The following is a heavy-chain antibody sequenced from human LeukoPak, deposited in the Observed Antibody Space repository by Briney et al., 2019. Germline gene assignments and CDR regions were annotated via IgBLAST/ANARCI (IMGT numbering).Heavy chain of an antibody. CDR1: GYTFTNYD. D-gene: IGHD6-19*01. CDR2: MNPNSGYT. J-gene: IGHJ4*02. V-gene: IGHV1-8*01. CDR3: ARGGTVPGSAVLCCY. Sequence: ASVKVSCKASGYTFTNYDINWVRQATGQGLEWMGWMNPNSGYTGYAQKFQGRVTMTRNTSTGTAYMELSSLKAEDTAVYYCARGGTVPGSAVLCCYWGQGTLVTVSS.